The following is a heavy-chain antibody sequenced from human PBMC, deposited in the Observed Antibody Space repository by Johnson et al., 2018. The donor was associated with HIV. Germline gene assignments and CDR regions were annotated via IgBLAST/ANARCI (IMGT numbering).Heavy chain of an antibody. J-gene: IGHJ3*02. CDR3: ARLAAYDAFDI. Sequence: VQLVESGGGVVQPGGSLRLSCAASGFTVSSNYMSWVRQAPGKGLEWVSVIYTGGTTYYADSVEGRFTISRDDATNSLYLRMDSLRTEDTALYYCARLAAYDAFDIWGQGTMVTVSS. D-gene: IGHD6-25*01. CDR1: GFTVSSNY. CDR2: IYTGGTT. V-gene: IGHV3-53*01.